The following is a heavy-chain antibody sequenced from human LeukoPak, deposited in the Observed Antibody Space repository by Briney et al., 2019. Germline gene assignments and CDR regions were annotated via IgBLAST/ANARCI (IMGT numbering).Heavy chain of an antibody. Sequence: PGGSLRLSCAASGFTFSSYWMHWVRQARGKWLVWVSRIHSDGSSTSYADSVRGRFTISRDDAKSTLYLQMNSLRAEDTAVYYCARSGWPYYFDYWGQGTLVTVSS. J-gene: IGHJ4*02. CDR3: ARSGWPYYFDY. CDR1: GFTFSSYW. CDR2: IHSDGSST. V-gene: IGHV3-74*01. D-gene: IGHD3-22*01.